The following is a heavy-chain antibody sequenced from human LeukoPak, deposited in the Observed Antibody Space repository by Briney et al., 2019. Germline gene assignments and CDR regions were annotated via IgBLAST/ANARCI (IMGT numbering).Heavy chain of an antibody. CDR2: ISSSSSYI. D-gene: IGHD3-22*01. CDR1: GFTFSSYS. CDR3: ARDLKYYYDSSGYYFSPGGYAFDI. J-gene: IGHJ3*02. Sequence: PGGSLRLSCAASGFTFSSYSMNWVRQAPGKGLEWVSSISSSSSYIYYADSVKGRFTISRDNAKNSLYLQMNSLRAEDTAVYYCARDLKYYYDSSGYYFSPGGYAFDIWGQGTMVTVSS. V-gene: IGHV3-21*01.